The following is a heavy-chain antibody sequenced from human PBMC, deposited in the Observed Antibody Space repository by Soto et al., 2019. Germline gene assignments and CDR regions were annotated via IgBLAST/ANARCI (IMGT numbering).Heavy chain of an antibody. CDR1: GGSFSGYC. Sequence: QVQLQQWGAGLLKPSETLSLTCAVYGGSFSGYCCYWIRQPQGKGREWVGEINPSGSINYNPSVKSRVTISVDPSKNQFSLSLSSVTAADTAVYYCATSVGATTEIRGSHRDSWGQGTLVTVSS. CDR2: INPSGSI. V-gene: IGHV4-34*02. D-gene: IGHD3-10*01. J-gene: IGHJ4*02. CDR3: ATSVGATTEIRGSHRDS.